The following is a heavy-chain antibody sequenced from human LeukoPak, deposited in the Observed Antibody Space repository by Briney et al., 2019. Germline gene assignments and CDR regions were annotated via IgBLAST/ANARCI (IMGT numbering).Heavy chain of an antibody. Sequence: GGSLRLSCAASGFTFSSYGMHWVRQAPGKGLEWVAAVSYDGSNKYYADSLKGRFTISRDNSKNTLYLQMNSLRAEDTAVYYCAKVPYGDYGEDYWGQGTLVTVSS. CDR1: GFTFSSYG. CDR3: AKVPYGDYGEDY. J-gene: IGHJ4*02. CDR2: VSYDGSNK. V-gene: IGHV3-30*18. D-gene: IGHD4-17*01.